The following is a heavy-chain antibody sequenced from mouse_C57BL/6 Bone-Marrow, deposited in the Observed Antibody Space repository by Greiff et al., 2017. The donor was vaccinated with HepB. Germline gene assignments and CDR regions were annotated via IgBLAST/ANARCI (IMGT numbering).Heavy chain of an antibody. V-gene: IGHV5-4*01. J-gene: IGHJ1*03. CDR3: ARLLFWYFDV. CDR2: ISAGGSYT. Sequence: EVHLVESGGGLVKPGGSLKLSCAASGFTFSSYAMSWVRQTPEKWLEWVATISAGGSYTYYPDNVKGRFTFSRDNAKNNLYLQMSHLKSEDTAMYYCARLLFWYFDVWGTGTTVTVSS. CDR1: GFTFSSYA.